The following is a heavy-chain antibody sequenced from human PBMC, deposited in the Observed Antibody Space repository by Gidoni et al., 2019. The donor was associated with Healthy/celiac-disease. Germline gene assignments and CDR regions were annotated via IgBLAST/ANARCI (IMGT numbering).Heavy chain of an antibody. Sequence: QVQLVESGGGVVQPVSSMRLSCAASGFPFSSYAMHWVRQAPGKGLEWVAVISYDGSNKYYADSVKGRFTISRDNSKNTLYLQMNSLRAEDTAVYYCARDRSRPWAGDLDYWGQGTLVTVSS. J-gene: IGHJ4*02. D-gene: IGHD1-26*01. V-gene: IGHV3-30*01. CDR3: ARDRSRPWAGDLDY. CDR1: GFPFSSYA. CDR2: ISYDGSNK.